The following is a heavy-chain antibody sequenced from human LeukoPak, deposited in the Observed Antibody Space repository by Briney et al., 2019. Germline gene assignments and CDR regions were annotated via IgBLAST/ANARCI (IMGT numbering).Heavy chain of an antibody. V-gene: IGHV4-34*01. CDR3: ARVGTTVTTSRWYNWFDP. CDR2: INNSGST. Sequence: PSETLSLTCAVYGGSFSGYYWSWIRQPPGKGLEWIGEINNSGSTNYNPSLKSRVTISVDTSKNQFSLKLSSVTAADTAVYYCARVGTTVTTSRWYNWFDPWGQGTLVTVSS. J-gene: IGHJ5*02. CDR1: GGSFSGYY. D-gene: IGHD4-17*01.